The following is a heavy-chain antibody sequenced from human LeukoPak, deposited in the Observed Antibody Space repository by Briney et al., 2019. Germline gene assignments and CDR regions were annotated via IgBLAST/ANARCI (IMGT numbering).Heavy chain of an antibody. Sequence: ASVKVSCKASGYTLTDYFMHWVRQARGQGLEWMGWINPNSGATSYGQKFQGRVTMTRDTSISTAYMELSRLRSDDTAVYYCARDNSLMVYDYWGQGSLVTVSS. CDR2: INPNSGAT. CDR1: GYTLTDYF. CDR3: ARDNSLMVYDY. J-gene: IGHJ4*02. V-gene: IGHV1-2*02. D-gene: IGHD2-8*01.